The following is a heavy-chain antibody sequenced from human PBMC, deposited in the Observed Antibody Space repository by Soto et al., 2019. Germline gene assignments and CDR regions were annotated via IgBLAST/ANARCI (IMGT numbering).Heavy chain of an antibody. J-gene: IGHJ4*02. CDR2: MNPNSGNT. V-gene: IGHV1-8*01. Sequence: ASVKVSCKASGYTFTSYDINWVRQATGQGLEWMGWMNPNSGNTGYAQKFQGRVTMTRNTSISTAYMELNSLRSEDTAVYYCARGEQQLATDFDCWGQGTLVTVSS. CDR1: GYTFTSYD. CDR3: ARGEQQLATDFDC. D-gene: IGHD6-13*01.